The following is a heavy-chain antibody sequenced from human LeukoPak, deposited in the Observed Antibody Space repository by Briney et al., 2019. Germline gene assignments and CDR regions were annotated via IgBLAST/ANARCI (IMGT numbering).Heavy chain of an antibody. Sequence: GGSLRLSCAASGFTFSSYSMNWVRQAPGKGLEWVSSISSSSSYIYYADSVKGRFTISRDNAKNSLYLQMSSLRAEDTAVYYCARASVGPTAFDYWGQGTLVTVSS. V-gene: IGHV3-21*01. CDR2: ISSSSSYI. CDR1: GFTFSSYS. CDR3: ARASVGPTAFDY. J-gene: IGHJ4*02. D-gene: IGHD1-1*01.